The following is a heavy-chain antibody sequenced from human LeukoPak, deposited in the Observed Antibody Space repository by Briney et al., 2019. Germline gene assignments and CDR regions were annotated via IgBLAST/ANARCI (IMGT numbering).Heavy chain of an antibody. CDR1: GFTFDDYA. V-gene: IGHV3-9*01. D-gene: IGHD3-10*01. J-gene: IGHJ4*02. CDR3: AKDRARYGSGSYLGCFDY. CDR2: ISWNSGSI. Sequence: PGGSLRLSCAASGFTFDDYAMHWVRQAPGKGLEWVSGISWNSGSIGYADSVKGRFTISRDNAKNSLYLQMNSLRAEDTALYYCAKDRARYGSGSYLGCFDYWGQGTLVTVSS.